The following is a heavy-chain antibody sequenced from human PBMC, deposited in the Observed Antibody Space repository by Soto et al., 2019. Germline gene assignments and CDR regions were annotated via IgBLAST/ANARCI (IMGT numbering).Heavy chain of an antibody. Sequence: SETLSLTCTVSGGSISSYYWSWIRQPPGKGLEWIGYIYYSGSTNYNPSLKSRVTISVDTSKNQFSLKLSSVTAADTAVYYCARDRVGYYYGAFDIWRQGTMVTVSS. CDR3: ARDRVGYYYGAFDI. CDR1: GGSISSYY. V-gene: IGHV4-59*01. J-gene: IGHJ3*02. D-gene: IGHD3-10*01. CDR2: IYYSGST.